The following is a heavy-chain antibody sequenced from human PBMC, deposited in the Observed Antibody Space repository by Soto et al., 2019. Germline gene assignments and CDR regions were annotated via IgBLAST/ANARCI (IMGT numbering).Heavy chain of an antibody. CDR1: GGTFSSYA. D-gene: IGHD6-13*01. Sequence: SVKVSSKASGGTFSSYAISGVRQAPGQGLERMGGIIPIFGTANYAQKFQGRVTITADESTRTAYMGLSSLSSEDTAVYYCAGKVIAAAAQRVGGYYFYGMDVWGQGTTVTVSS. J-gene: IGHJ6*02. CDR3: AGKVIAAAAQRVGGYYFYGMDV. CDR2: IIPIFGTA. V-gene: IGHV1-69*13.